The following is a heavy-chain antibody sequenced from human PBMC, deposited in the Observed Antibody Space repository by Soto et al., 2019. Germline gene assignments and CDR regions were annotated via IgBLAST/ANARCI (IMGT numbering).Heavy chain of an antibody. CDR2: ISSSSSTI. V-gene: IGHV3-48*01. CDR1: GLTFSSYS. CDR3: ARDLNLGSFDY. J-gene: IGHJ4*02. Sequence: EVQLVESGGGLVQPGGSLRLSCAASGLTFSSYSMNWVRQAPGKGLEWVSYISSSSSTIYYADSVKGRFTISRDNAKNSLYLQMNSLRAEDTAVYYCARDLNLGSFDYWGQGTLVTVSS.